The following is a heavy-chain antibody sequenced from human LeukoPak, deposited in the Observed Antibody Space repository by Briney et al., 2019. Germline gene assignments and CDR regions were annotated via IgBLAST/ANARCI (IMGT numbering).Heavy chain of an antibody. J-gene: IGHJ4*02. CDR2: MSSSGTTI. CDR3: AIMTGTRLGYY. V-gene: IGHV3-48*02. Sequence: GGSLRLSCAASGFTLSNYGMNWVRQAPGEGLEWVSYMSSSGTTIYYADSVKGRFPISRDNAKNSLYLQMNSLRNEGTAVNFRAIMTGTRLGYYLGQGTPGTGSS. D-gene: IGHD1-1*01. CDR1: GFTLSNYG.